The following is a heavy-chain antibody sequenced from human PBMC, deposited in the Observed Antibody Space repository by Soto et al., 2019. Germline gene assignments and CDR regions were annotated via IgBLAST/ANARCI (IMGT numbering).Heavy chain of an antibody. J-gene: IGHJ4*02. Sequence: SETLSLTCTVSGGSISSYYWSWIRQPPGKGLEWIGYIYYSGSTNYNPSLKSRVTISVDTSKNQFSLKLSSVTAADTAVYYCARAYSGSYLLYGYFDYWGQGTRVTVSS. CDR3: ARAYSGSYLLYGYFDY. D-gene: IGHD1-26*01. CDR2: IYYSGST. CDR1: GGSISSYY. V-gene: IGHV4-59*01.